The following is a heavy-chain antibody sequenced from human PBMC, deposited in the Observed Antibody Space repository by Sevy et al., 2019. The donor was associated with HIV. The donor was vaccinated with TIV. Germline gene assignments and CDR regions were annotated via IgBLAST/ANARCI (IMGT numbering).Heavy chain of an antibody. CDR2: IDPNSGGT. Sequence: ASVKVSCKASGYTLTGYYMHWVRLAPRQGLEWMGWIDPNSGGTNYAQIFQGRVTMSTDTSISTAYMELSRLRSDDTALYYCSRSVYGSRTYLNDYWGQGALVTVSS. CDR3: SRSVYGSRTYLNDY. CDR1: GYTLTGYY. D-gene: IGHD3-10*01. J-gene: IGHJ4*02. V-gene: IGHV1-2*02.